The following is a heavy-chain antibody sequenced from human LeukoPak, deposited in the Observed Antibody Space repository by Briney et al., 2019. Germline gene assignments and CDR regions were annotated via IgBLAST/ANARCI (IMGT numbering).Heavy chain of an antibody. CDR2: ISASGGST. J-gene: IGHJ5*02. Sequence: GGSLRLSCAASGFTFSSYAMSWVRQAPGKGLEWVSAISASGGSTYCADSVKGRFTISRDNSKNTLYLQMNSLRAEDTAVYYCAKDLYPGYDSSGYYSDRFDPWGQGTLVTVSS. V-gene: IGHV3-23*01. D-gene: IGHD3-22*01. CDR3: AKDLYPGYDSSGYYSDRFDP. CDR1: GFTFSSYA.